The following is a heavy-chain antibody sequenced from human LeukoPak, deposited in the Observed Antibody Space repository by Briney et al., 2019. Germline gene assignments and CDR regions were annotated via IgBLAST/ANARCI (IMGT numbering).Heavy chain of an antibody. J-gene: IGHJ5*02. V-gene: IGHV3-23*01. CDR1: GFTFSSYA. CDR2: ISGSGGST. Sequence: GGSLRLSCAASGFTFSSYAMSWVRQAPGKGLEWVSAISGSGGSTYYADSVKGRFTIPRDNSKNTLYLQMNSLRAEDTAVYYCARDQGDYYNNWFDPWGQGTLVTVSS. CDR3: ARDQGDYYNNWFDP. D-gene: IGHD4-17*01.